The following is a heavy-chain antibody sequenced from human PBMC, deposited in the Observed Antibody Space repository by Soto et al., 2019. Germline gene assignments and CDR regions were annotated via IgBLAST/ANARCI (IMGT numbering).Heavy chain of an antibody. CDR3: ARVGTTVTTYWYFDL. D-gene: IGHD4-17*01. CDR2: FDPEDGET. J-gene: IGHJ2*01. CDR1: GYTLTELS. Sequence: ASVKVSCKVSGYTLTELSMHWVRQAPGKGLEWMGGFDPEDGETIYAQKFQGRVTMTEDTSTDTAYMELSSLRSEDTAVYYCARVGTTVTTYWYFDLWGRGTLVTVSS. V-gene: IGHV1-24*01.